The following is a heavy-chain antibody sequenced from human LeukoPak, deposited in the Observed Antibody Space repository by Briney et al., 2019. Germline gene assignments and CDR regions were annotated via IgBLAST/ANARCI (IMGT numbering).Heavy chain of an antibody. D-gene: IGHD4-17*01. CDR1: GGTFSSYA. CDR2: IIPIFGTA. V-gene: IGHV1-69*13. J-gene: IGHJ4*02. CDR3: ARGGKPRRGSMTTVVKGWYFDY. Sequence: ASVKVSCKASGGTFSSYAISWVRQAPGQGLEWMGGIIPIFGTANYAQKFQGRVTITADESTSTAYMELSSLRSEDTAVYYCARGGKPRRGSMTTVVKGWYFDYWGQGTLVTVSS.